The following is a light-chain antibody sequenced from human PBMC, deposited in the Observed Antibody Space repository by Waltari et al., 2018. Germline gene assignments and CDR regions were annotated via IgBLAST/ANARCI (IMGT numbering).Light chain of an antibody. Sequence: QSALSQPASVSGSPGQSISISCTGTSSDVGGHNYVSWYQQHPGKAPQLLIYEVTNRASGVSNRFSGSKSGNAASLTISGLQAEDEGDYYCSSFSTSSTLLLFGGGTKLTVL. V-gene: IGLV2-14*01. CDR2: EVT. J-gene: IGLJ2*01. CDR1: SSDVGGHNY. CDR3: SSFSTSSTLLL.